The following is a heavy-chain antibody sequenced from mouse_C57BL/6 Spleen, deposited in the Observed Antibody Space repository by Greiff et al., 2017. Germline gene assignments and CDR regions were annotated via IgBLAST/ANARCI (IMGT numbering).Heavy chain of an antibody. CDR1: GYTFTSYW. J-gene: IGHJ3*01. CDR2: IHPNSGST. D-gene: IGHD1-1*01. Sequence: QVQLQQPGAELVKPGASVKLSCKASGYTFTSYWMHWVKQRPGQGLEWIGMIHPNSGSTNYNEKFKSKATLTVDKSSSTAYMQLSSLTSEDSAVYYCARRGDLYYLFAYWGQWTLVTVSA. V-gene: IGHV1-64*01. CDR3: ARRGDLYYLFAY.